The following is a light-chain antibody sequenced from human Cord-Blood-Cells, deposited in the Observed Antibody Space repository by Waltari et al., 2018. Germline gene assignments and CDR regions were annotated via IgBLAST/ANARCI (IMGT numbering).Light chain of an antibody. CDR1: SSDVGGYNY. CDR3: SSYTSSSTQ. J-gene: IGLJ3*02. Sequence: QSALTQPVSVSGSPGQSITISCTGTSSDVGGYNYVSWYQQHPGKAPKIMIYDVSNRPSGVSNRFSGSKSGNTASLTISGLQAEDEADYYCSSYTSSSTQFGGGTKLTVL. V-gene: IGLV2-14*01. CDR2: DVS.